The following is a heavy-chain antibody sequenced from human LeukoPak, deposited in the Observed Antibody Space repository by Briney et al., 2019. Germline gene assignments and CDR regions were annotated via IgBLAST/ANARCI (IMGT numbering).Heavy chain of an antibody. V-gene: IGHV4-30-2*01. D-gene: IGHD7-27*01. CDR3: AREESLGN. Sequence: SETLSLTCTVSGGSISSGAYYWSWIRQPPGKGLEWIGYIYHSGSTYYNPSLKSRVTISVDRSKNQFSLKLSSVTAADTAVYYCAREESLGNWGQGTLVTVSS. J-gene: IGHJ4*02. CDR2: IYHSGST. CDR1: GGSISSGAYY.